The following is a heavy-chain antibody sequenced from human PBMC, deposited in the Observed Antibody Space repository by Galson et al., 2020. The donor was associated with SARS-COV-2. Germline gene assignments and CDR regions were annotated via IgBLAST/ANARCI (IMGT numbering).Heavy chain of an antibody. CDR1: GFTFDDYA. CDR3: AAYDYYYYGMDV. Sequence: SLKISCAASGFTFDDYAMHWVRQAPGKGLEWVSGISWNSGSIGYADSVKGRFTISRDNAKNSLYLQMNSLRAEDTALYYCAAYDYYYYGMDVWGQGTTVTVSS. J-gene: IGHJ6*02. D-gene: IGHD3-16*01. CDR2: ISWNSGSI. V-gene: IGHV3-9*01.